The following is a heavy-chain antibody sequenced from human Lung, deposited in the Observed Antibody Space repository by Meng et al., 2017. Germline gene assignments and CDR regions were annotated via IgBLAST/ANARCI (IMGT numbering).Heavy chain of an antibody. CDR2: IYYSGST. CDR3: VRERNRLLDP. J-gene: IGHJ5*02. CDR1: GVSFSSGGYY. V-gene: IGHV4-31*03. D-gene: IGHD3-3*01. Sequence: QVQLQESGPGLVKPSQTLSLTCTVSGVSFSSGGYYWGWIRQHPGRGLEWIGYIYYSGSTFYNPAFKSRVTISVDTSKNQFSLNLNSVSAADTAVYYCVRERNRLLDPWGQGTLVTVS.